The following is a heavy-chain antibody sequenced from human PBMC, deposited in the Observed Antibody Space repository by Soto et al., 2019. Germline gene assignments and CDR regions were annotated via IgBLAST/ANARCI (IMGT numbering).Heavy chain of an antibody. CDR3: ARGNDWKSSTFDI. CDR2: VYSSGST. V-gene: IGHV4-59*01. J-gene: IGHJ3*02. D-gene: IGHD2-21*01. Sequence: QVQLQESGPGLVKPLETVSLTCTVSGGSLIDDYWNWIRQPPGKGLEWIGYVYSSGSTNYNPVLKSRVTISVDRSKNQFSMKLSSVTAADTAVYYCARGNDWKSSTFDIWGHGTMVSVSS. CDR1: GGSLIDDY.